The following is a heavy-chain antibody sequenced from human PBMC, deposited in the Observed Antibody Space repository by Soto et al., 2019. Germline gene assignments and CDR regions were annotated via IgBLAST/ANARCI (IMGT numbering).Heavy chain of an antibody. CDR2: IIPIFGTA. J-gene: IGHJ6*02. CDR1: GGTFSSYA. V-gene: IGHV1-69*01. Sequence: QVQLVQSGAEVKKPGSSVKVSCKASGGTFSSYAISWVRQAPGQGLEWMGGIIPIFGTANYAQKFQGRVTITADESTSTAYMELSSLRSEDTAVYYCARDHCSGGSCYSNGMDVWGQGTTVTVSS. D-gene: IGHD2-15*01. CDR3: ARDHCSGGSCYSNGMDV.